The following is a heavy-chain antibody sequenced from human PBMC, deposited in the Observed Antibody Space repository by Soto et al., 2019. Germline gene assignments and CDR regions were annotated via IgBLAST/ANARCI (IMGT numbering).Heavy chain of an antibody. V-gene: IGHV3-30*18. J-gene: IGHJ4*02. CDR1: GFTFSSYG. Sequence: GGSLRLSCAASGFTFSSYGMHWVRQAPGKGLEWVAVISYDGSNKYYADSVKGRFTISRDNSKNTLYLQMNSLRAEDTAVYYCAKDGPDSSGWYNWGQGTLVTVSS. CDR3: AKDGPDSSGWYN. CDR2: ISYDGSNK. D-gene: IGHD6-19*01.